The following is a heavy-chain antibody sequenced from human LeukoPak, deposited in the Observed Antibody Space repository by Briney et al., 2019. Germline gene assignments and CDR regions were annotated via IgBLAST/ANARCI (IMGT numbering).Heavy chain of an antibody. Sequence: SETLSLTCTVSGGSISSYYWSWLRQPPGKGLEWIGYIYYSGSTNYNPSLKSRVTISVDTSKTQFSLKLSSVTAADTAVYYCARGVRPLYYYYYMDVWGKGTTVTISS. J-gene: IGHJ6*03. D-gene: IGHD1-1*01. V-gene: IGHV4-59*01. CDR3: ARGVRPLYYYYYMDV. CDR1: GGSISSYY. CDR2: IYYSGST.